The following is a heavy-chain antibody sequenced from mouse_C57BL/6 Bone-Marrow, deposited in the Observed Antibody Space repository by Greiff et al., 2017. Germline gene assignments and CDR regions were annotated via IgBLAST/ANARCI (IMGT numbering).Heavy chain of an antibody. Sequence: EVQLQQSGAELVRPGASVKLSCTASGFNIKDDYMPWVKQRPEQGLEWIGWIDPENGDTEYASKFQGQATITADTSSNTAYLQHSSLTSEYTAVYSFTPRLAGGYYAMDDWGQGTTGTVSS. V-gene: IGHV14-4*01. CDR2: IDPENGDT. J-gene: IGHJ4*01. CDR1: GFNIKDDY. CDR3: TPRLAGGYYAMDD. D-gene: IGHD6-1*01.